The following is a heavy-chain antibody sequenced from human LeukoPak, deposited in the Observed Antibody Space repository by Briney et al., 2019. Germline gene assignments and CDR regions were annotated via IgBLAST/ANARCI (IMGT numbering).Heavy chain of an antibody. Sequence: GGSLRLSCAASGFTFSSYAMHWVRQAPGKGLEWVAVISYDGSNKYYADSVKGRFTISRDNSKNTLYLQMNSLRAEDTAVYYCAKDSFVVGVRQPYYFDYWGQGTLVTVSS. V-gene: IGHV3-30*04. CDR1: GFTFSSYA. D-gene: IGHD3-16*01. J-gene: IGHJ4*02. CDR2: ISYDGSNK. CDR3: AKDSFVVGVRQPYYFDY.